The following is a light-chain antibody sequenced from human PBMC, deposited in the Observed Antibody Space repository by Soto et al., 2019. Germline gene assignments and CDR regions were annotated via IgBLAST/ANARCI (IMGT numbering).Light chain of an antibody. CDR3: QKHDGVPL. CDR2: DAS. Sequence: DIQLTRSPSSLSASVGDRVTITCQASQDISNHLNWYQQKPGKAPNLLIYDASDLETGVPSRFSGGGSGAFFSFTINSLQPEDIATYYCQKHDGVPLFGPGTKVDIK. J-gene: IGKJ3*01. V-gene: IGKV1-33*01. CDR1: QDISNH.